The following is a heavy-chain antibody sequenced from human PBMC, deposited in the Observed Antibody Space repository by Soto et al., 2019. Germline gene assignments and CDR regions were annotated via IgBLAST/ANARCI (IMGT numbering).Heavy chain of an antibody. J-gene: IGHJ4*02. V-gene: IGHV1-69*01. CDR3: ARAFRQWLEKVGFDY. CDR1: GGTFSIYS. CDR2: IIPMFGAP. D-gene: IGHD6-19*01. Sequence: QVQLVQSGAEVKKPGSSVKVSCQASGGTFSIYSINWVRQAPGQGLEWMGGIIPMFGAPNYAQKFQGRVTMTADETTSTAYMELSSLTSADTAVYVCARAFRQWLEKVGFDYWGQGTRVTVSS.